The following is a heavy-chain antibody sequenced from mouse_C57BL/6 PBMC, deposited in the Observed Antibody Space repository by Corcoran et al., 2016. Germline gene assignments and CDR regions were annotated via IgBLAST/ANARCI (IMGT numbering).Heavy chain of an antibody. CDR1: GYTFTTYG. D-gene: IGHD1-1*01. V-gene: IGHV9-3*01. Sequence: QIQLVQSGPELKKPGETVKISCKASGYTFTTYGMSWVKQAPGKVLKWMGWINTYSGVPTYADDFKGRFAFSLETSASTAYLQINNLKNEDTATYFCARNYGSSYWYFDVWGTGTTVTVSS. CDR3: ARNYGSSYWYFDV. CDR2: INTYSGVP. J-gene: IGHJ1*03.